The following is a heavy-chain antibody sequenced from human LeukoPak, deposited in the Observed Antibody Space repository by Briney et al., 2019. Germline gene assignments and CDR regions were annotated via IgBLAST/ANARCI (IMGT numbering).Heavy chain of an antibody. CDR2: VKNDGSST. D-gene: IGHD5-24*01. CDR1: GFTFSSYW. Sequence: GGSLRLSCAASGFTFSSYWMHWVRQAPGKGLLWVSRVKNDGSSTNYADSVKGRFTISRDNAKNTLYLQINSLRAEDTAVYYCVRDAWMASTPLDYWGQGTLVTVSS. V-gene: IGHV3-74*01. CDR3: VRDAWMASTPLDY. J-gene: IGHJ4*02.